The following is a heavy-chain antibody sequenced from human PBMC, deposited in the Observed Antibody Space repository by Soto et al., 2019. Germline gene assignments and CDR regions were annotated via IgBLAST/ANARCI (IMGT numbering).Heavy chain of an antibody. Sequence: EVQLVESGGGLVQPGGSLRLSCATSGFILSDCAMNWVRQAPGKGMEWVSYISSSSSVIDYADSVKGRFTVSRDNARNSLYLQMNSLRAEDTAVYYCARDLRWGSNWYYYMDVWGKGTTVTDSS. CDR2: ISSSSSVI. D-gene: IGHD7-27*01. CDR3: ARDLRWGSNWYYYMDV. J-gene: IGHJ6*03. CDR1: GFILSDCA. V-gene: IGHV3-48*01.